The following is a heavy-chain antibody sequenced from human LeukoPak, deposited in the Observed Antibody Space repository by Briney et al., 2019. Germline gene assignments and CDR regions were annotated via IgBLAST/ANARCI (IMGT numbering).Heavy chain of an antibody. D-gene: IGHD2-15*01. V-gene: IGHV4-30-4*01. J-gene: IGHJ3*02. CDR3: ARDHCSGGSCYGSDAFDI. CDR2: IYYSGST. CDR1: GGSISSGDYY. Sequence: PSETLSLTCTVSGGSISSGDYYWSWIRQPPGKGLEWIGYIYYSGSTYYNPSLKSRVTISEDTSKNQFSLKLSSVTAADTAVYYCARDHCSGGSCYGSDAFDIWGQGTMVTVSS.